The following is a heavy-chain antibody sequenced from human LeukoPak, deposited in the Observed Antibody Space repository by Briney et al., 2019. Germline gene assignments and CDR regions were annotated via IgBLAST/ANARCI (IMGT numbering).Heavy chain of an antibody. V-gene: IGHV4-34*01. Sequence: PSETLSLTCSVSGGPIISYYWSWIRQPPGKGLEWIGEINHSGSTNYNPSLKSRVTISVDTSKNQFSLKLSSVTAADTAVYYCARGVTGIALHWGQGTLVTVSS. D-gene: IGHD6-13*01. J-gene: IGHJ4*02. CDR2: INHSGST. CDR3: ARGVTGIALH. CDR1: GGPIISYY.